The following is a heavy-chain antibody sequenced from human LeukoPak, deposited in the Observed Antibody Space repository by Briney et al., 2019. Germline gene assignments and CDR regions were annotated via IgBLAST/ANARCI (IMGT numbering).Heavy chain of an antibody. CDR3: ARAVESHAFDI. CDR2: FYYSGSS. CDR1: GGSLSSYY. J-gene: IGHJ3*02. Sequence: PSETLSLTCTVSGGSLSSYYWSWIRQPPGKGLDWIGYFYYSGSSNYNPSLESRDTISVDTYKNQFALKLNSVTAADTAVYYCARAVESHAFDIWGQGTMVTVSS. V-gene: IGHV4-59*01.